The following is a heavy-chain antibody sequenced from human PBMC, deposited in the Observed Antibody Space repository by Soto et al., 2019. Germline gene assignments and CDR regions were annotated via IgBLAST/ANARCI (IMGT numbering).Heavy chain of an antibody. J-gene: IGHJ4*02. CDR3: AATLWELGVFNFDY. CDR2: IIASVGTA. D-gene: IGHD1-26*01. V-gene: IGHV1-69*06. Sequence: GASVKVSCKASGGTFSSYAISWVRQAPGQGLEWMGGIIASVGTANYAQKFEGRVTMTADTSTDTXYMELXSLRSEDTAVYYCAATLWELGVFNFDYWGQGTLVTXSS. CDR1: GGTFSSYA.